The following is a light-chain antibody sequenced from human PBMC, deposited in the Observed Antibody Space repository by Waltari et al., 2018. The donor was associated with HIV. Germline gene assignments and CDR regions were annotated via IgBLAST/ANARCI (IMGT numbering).Light chain of an antibody. CDR2: DDT. CDR3: QVWDESSVV. CDR1: NIGTQG. Sequence: SYVLTQPPSLSVAPGQTARLTCGGNNIGTQGVHWYQQKAGQAPVLVVYDDTDRPSGIPERFSGSNSGNTATLNISRVEAGDETDYFCQVWDESSVVFGGGTRLTVL. V-gene: IGLV3-21*02. J-gene: IGLJ2*01.